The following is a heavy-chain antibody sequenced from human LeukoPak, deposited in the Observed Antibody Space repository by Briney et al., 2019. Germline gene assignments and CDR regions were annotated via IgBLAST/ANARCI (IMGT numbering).Heavy chain of an antibody. D-gene: IGHD4-11*01. CDR1: GFTFSSYG. CDR2: IRYDGSNK. V-gene: IGHV3-30*02. Sequence: QPGGSLRLSCAASGFTFSSYGMRWVRQAPGKGLEWVAFIRYDGSNKYYADSVKGRFTISRDNSKNTLYLQMNSLRAEDTAVYYCAKPTDDYSNYFDYWGQGTLVTVSS. CDR3: AKPTDDYSNYFDY. J-gene: IGHJ4*02.